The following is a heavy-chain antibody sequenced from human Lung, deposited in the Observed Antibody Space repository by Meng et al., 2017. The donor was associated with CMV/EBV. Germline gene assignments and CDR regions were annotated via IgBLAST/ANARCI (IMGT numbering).Heavy chain of an antibody. D-gene: IGHD3-10*01. Sequence: QLQLRGSGPARVKPSETLSLTCAVSGDSITNHNWWAWVRQPPGKGLEWIGEIPHRGSSAYNPSLKSRVSMSIDKSKNQFSLKLTSVTAADTAVYHCLRRSGGSVWGQGTLVTVSS. J-gene: IGHJ1*01. CDR2: IPHRGSS. CDR3: LRRSGGSV. V-gene: IGHV4-4*02. CDR1: GDSITNHNW.